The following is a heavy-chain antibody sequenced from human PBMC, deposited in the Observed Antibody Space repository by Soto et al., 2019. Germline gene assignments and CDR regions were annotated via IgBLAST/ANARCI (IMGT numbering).Heavy chain of an antibody. J-gene: IGHJ4*02. CDR2: IIPIIGTA. V-gene: IGHV1-69*01. CDR3: ARGVVDVVATSALDY. CDR1: GGTFNNYA. Sequence: QVQLVQSGAEVKKPGSSVKVSCKASGGTFNNYAISWVRQAPGQGLEWMGGIIPIIGTADYAHKFQGRLAISADESTGTTFMELSSLRSEDTALYYCARGVVDVVATSALDYWGQGTLVTVSS. D-gene: IGHD5-12*01.